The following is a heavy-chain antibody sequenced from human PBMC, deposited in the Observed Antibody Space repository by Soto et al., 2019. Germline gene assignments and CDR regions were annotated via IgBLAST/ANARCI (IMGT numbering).Heavy chain of an antibody. D-gene: IGHD1-26*01. CDR2: INHSGNT. V-gene: IGHV4-34*01. CDR1: DGSFIGYY. Sequence: SETLSLTCAVFDGSFIGYYWSWVRQPPGKGLEWIGEINHSGNTNYNPSLNPSLKSRVTISVDASKNQFSLNLRSVTATDTAVYYCARDRDSGPNHFDFWGQGTVVTVSS. CDR3: ARDRDSGPNHFDF. J-gene: IGHJ4*02.